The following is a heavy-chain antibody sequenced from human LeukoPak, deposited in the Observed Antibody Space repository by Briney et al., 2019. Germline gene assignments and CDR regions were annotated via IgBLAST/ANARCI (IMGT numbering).Heavy chain of an antibody. CDR2: IYPGDSDT. J-gene: IGHJ6*02. CDR1: GSRFTSYW. CDR3: ARLGESYMDV. V-gene: IGHV5-51*01. Sequence: GASLKISFKGSGSRFTSYWIGWVRQMPGKGLAWMGIIYPGDSDTRYSPSFQGQVTISADKSISTAYLQWSSLKASDTAMYYCARLGESYMDVWGQGTTVTVSS. D-gene: IGHD3-16*01.